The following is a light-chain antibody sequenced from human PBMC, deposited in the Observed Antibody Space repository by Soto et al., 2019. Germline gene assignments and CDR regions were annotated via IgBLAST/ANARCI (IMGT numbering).Light chain of an antibody. Sequence: EIVMTQSPSTLSVSPGARATLSCSASQSVSSTLAWYQQQPGQAPTLLIYGSSTRATGIPARFSGSASGTAFTLTVSRLHSEDSGVQYWQQYNNWSRWTFGQATKVEIK. CDR2: GSS. J-gene: IGKJ1*01. CDR1: QSVSST. CDR3: QQYNNWSRWT. V-gene: IGKV3-15*01.